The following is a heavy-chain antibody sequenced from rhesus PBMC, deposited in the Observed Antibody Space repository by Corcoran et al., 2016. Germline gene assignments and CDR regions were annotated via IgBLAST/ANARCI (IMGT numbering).Heavy chain of an antibody. CDR1: GFSISTSGMG. J-gene: IGHJ4*01. CDR3: ARRGAAAGTFDY. D-gene: IGHD6-31*01. Sequence: QVTLKESGPALVKPTQTLTLTCTFSGFSISTSGMGVGWIRQPPGKAMEWLPLIYWDDDKYYRPSLKSRLTTSKDPSKNQVVLIMTNMDPVDTATYYCARRGAAAGTFDYWGQGVLVTVSS. CDR2: IYWDDDK. V-gene: IGHV2-174*01.